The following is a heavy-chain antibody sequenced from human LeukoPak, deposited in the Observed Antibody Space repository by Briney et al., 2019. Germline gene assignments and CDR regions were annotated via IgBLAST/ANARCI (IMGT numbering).Heavy chain of an antibody. V-gene: IGHV4-38-2*02. CDR1: GYSITSDYY. Sequence: SETLSLTCTVSGYSITSDYYWGWIRQPPGKGLEWIGSIYHSGSTYYNPSLKSRVTISVDTSKNQFSLKLSSVTAADTAVYYCARWSVAGTAEYFQHWGQGTLVTVSS. CDR3: ARWSVAGTAEYFQH. CDR2: IYHSGST. J-gene: IGHJ1*01. D-gene: IGHD6-19*01.